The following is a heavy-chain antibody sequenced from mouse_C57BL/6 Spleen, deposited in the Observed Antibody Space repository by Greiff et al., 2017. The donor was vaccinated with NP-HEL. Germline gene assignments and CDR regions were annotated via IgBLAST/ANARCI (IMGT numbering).Heavy chain of an antibody. CDR2: INYDGSST. CDR1: GFTFSDYY. CDR3: ARVYYGSSYEYFDV. Sequence: EVMLVESEGGLVQPGSSMKLSCTASGFTFSDYYMAWVRQVPEKGLEWVANINYDGSSTYYLDSLKSRFIISRDNAKNILYLQMSSLKSEDTATYYCARVYYGSSYEYFDVWGTGTTVTVSS. V-gene: IGHV5-16*01. D-gene: IGHD1-1*01. J-gene: IGHJ1*03.